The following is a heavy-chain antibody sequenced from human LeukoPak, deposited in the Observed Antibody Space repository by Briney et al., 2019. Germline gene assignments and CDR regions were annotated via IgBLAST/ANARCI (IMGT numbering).Heavy chain of an antibody. Sequence: PSETLSLTCTVSGGSVSSGSYYWSWIRQPPGKGLEWIGYICYSGSTNYNPSLKSRVTVSVDTSKNQFSLKLSSVTAADTAVYYCARDSGYEGYYWGQGTLVTVSS. CDR2: ICYSGST. CDR3: ARDSGYEGYY. V-gene: IGHV4-61*01. D-gene: IGHD5-12*01. CDR1: GGSVSSGSYY. J-gene: IGHJ4*02.